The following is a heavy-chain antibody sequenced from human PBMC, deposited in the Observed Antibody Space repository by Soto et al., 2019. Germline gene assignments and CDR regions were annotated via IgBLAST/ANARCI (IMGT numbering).Heavy chain of an antibody. D-gene: IGHD3-9*01. J-gene: IGHJ4*02. CDR1: GFAFDDYA. CDR3: ARDEYYDILTGYYWTAAN. CDR2: ISRSSSSI. V-gene: IGHV3-9*01. Sequence: PVRSLRLSCAASGFAFDDYAMHWVRQAPGKGLEWVSGISRSSSSIGYADSVKGRFTISRDNAKNSLYLQMNSLRAEDTAVYYCARDEYYDILTGYYWTAANWGQGTLVTVSS.